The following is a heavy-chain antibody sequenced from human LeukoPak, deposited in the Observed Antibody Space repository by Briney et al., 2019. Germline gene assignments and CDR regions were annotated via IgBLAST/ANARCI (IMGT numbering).Heavy chain of an antibody. J-gene: IGHJ3*02. CDR2: IYYSGST. Sequence: SETLSLTCTVSGGSISSYYWSWIRQPPGKGLEWIGYIYYSGSTNYNPSLKSRVTISVDTSKNQFSLKPSSVTAADTAVYYCARDDVTSPAFDIWGQGTMVTVSS. CDR3: ARDDVTSPAFDI. D-gene: IGHD4-4*01. CDR1: GGSISSYY. V-gene: IGHV4-59*12.